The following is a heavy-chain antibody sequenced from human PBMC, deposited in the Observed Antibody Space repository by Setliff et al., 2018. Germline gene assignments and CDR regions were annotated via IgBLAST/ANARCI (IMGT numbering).Heavy chain of an antibody. CDR2: VYYSGTA. CDR3: ARGGTFRYFDY. J-gene: IGHJ4*02. V-gene: IGHV4-59*01. CDR1: GGSFTPYY. D-gene: IGHD5-12*01. Sequence: SETLSLTCTVSGGSFTPYYWSWIRQPPGKGLEWIGYVYYSGTAYDNPSLKSRVTVIVDTSKNQFALRLSSVTAADTAVYYCARGGTFRYFDYWGQGTPVTVSS.